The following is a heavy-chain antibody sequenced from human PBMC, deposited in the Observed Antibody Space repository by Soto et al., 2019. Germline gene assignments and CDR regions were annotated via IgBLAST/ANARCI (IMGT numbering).Heavy chain of an antibody. CDR1: GGSISSSNW. CDR3: ARVGFLEWLFVRYFDY. Sequence: SETLSLTCAVSGGSISSSNWWSWVRQSPGKGLEWIGEIYHSGSTNYNPSLKSRVTISVDKSKNQFSLKLSSVTAADTAVYYCARVGFLEWLFVRYFDYWGQGTLVTVSS. J-gene: IGHJ4*02. CDR2: IYHSGST. D-gene: IGHD3-3*01. V-gene: IGHV4-4*02.